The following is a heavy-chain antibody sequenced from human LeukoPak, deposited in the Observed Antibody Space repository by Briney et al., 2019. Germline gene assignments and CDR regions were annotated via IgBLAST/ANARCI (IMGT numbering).Heavy chain of an antibody. CDR2: INHSGST. CDR3: ARGQDGSGSYSTYDY. Sequence: XXEINHSGSTNYHPSLKSRVTISADTSKNQFSLKLSSVTAADTAVYYCARGQDGSGSYSTYDYWGQGTLVTVSS. V-gene: IGHV4-34*01. J-gene: IGHJ4*02. D-gene: IGHD3-10*01.